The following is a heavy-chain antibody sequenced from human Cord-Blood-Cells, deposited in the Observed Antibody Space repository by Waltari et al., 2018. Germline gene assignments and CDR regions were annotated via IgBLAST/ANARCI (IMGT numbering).Heavy chain of an antibody. Sequence: QVQLQQWGAGLLKPSETLSLPCAVYGGSFSGYYWSWIRQPPGKGREWIGEINHSGSTNYNPSLKSRVTISVDTSKNQFSLKLSSVTAADTAVYYCARGNDYIWGSYRPHYYYYGMDVWGQGTTVTVSS. CDR3: ARGNDYIWGSYRPHYYYYGMDV. V-gene: IGHV4-34*01. J-gene: IGHJ6*02. CDR2: INHSGST. D-gene: IGHD3-16*02. CDR1: GGSFSGYY.